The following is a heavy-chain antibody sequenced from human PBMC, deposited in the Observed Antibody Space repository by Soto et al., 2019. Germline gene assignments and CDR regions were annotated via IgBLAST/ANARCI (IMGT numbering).Heavy chain of an antibody. CDR3: ARVLDYYDSSGYYISDAFDI. D-gene: IGHD3-22*01. CDR2: IKQDGSEK. CDR1: GFTFSSYW. V-gene: IGHV3-7*03. J-gene: IGHJ3*02. Sequence: GGSLRLSCAASGFTFSSYWMSWVRQAPGKGLEWVANIKQDGSEKYYVDSVKGRFTISRDNAKNSLYLQMNSLRAEDTAVYYCARVLDYYDSSGYYISDAFDIWGQGTMVTVSS.